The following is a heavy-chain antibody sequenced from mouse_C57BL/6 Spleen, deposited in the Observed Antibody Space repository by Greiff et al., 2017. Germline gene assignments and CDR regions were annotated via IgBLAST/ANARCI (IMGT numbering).Heavy chain of an antibody. J-gene: IGHJ4*01. Sequence: VQLKESGGGLVKPGGSLKLSCAASGFTFSSYAMSWVRQTPEKRLEWVATISDGGSYTYYPDNVKGRFTISRDNAKNNLYLQMSHLKSEDTAMYYCARDLSSGPYYYAMDYWGQGTSVTVSS. CDR3: ARDLSSGPYYYAMDY. CDR1: GFTFSSYA. V-gene: IGHV5-4*01. D-gene: IGHD3-2*02. CDR2: ISDGGSYT.